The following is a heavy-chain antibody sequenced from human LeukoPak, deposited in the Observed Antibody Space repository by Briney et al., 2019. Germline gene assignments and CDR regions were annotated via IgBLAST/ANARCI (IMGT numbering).Heavy chain of an antibody. V-gene: IGHV1-69*13. D-gene: IGHD6-19*01. CDR1: GGTFSSYA. J-gene: IGHJ4*02. CDR3: ARAVWKWLVPVSFDY. Sequence: SVTVSCKASGGTFSSYAISWVRPAPGQGLEWMGGIIPIFGTANYAQKFQGRVTITADESTSTAYMELSSLRSEDTAVYYCARAVWKWLVPVSFDYWGQGTLVTVSS. CDR2: IIPIFGTA.